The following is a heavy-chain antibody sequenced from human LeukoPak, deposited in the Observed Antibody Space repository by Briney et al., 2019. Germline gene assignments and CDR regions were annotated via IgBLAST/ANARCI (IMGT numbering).Heavy chain of an antibody. Sequence: GGSLRLSCAASGFIFSDYAMHWVRQAPGKGLEWVAIISHDGSNKYHADSVKGRFTISRDNSKNTLYLQMNSLIDEDTAVYLCARGLYGDYVPIDYWGQGTLVTVSS. V-gene: IGHV3-30*04. J-gene: IGHJ4*02. D-gene: IGHD4-17*01. CDR1: GFIFSDYA. CDR2: ISHDGSNK. CDR3: ARGLYGDYVPIDY.